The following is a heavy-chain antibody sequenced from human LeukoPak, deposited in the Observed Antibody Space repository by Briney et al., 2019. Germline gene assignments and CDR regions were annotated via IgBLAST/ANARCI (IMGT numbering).Heavy chain of an antibody. Sequence: GGSLRLSCAASGFTFGSYWMSWVRQAPGKGLEWVANIKQDGSEKYYVDSVKGRFTISRDNAKNSLYLQMNSLRAEDTAVYYCARETYYDSSGYYDAFDIWGQGTMVTVSS. V-gene: IGHV3-7*01. CDR1: GFTFGSYW. CDR3: ARETYYDSSGYYDAFDI. CDR2: IKQDGSEK. J-gene: IGHJ3*02. D-gene: IGHD3-22*01.